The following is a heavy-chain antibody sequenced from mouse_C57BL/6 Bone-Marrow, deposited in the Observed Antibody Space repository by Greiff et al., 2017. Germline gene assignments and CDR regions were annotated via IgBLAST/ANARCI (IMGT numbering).Heavy chain of an antibody. J-gene: IGHJ4*01. CDR3: ARRGCYYAMDY. CDR2: IDPNSGGT. Sequence: VQLQQPGAELVKPGASVKLSCKASGYTFTSYWMHWVKQRPGRGLEWIGRIDPNSGGTKYNEKFKSKATLTVDKPSSTAYMQRSSLTSEDSAVYYCARRGCYYAMDYWGQGTSVTVSS. V-gene: IGHV1-72*01. CDR1: GYTFTSYW.